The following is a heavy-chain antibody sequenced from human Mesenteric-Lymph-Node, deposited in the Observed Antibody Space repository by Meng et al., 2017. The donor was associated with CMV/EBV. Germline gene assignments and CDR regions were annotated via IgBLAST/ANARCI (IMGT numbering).Heavy chain of an antibody. CDR2: IYPGDSDT. CDR3: ATRDNSGWYYFDY. CDR1: GYSSTDYW. V-gene: IGHV5-51*01. D-gene: IGHD6-19*01. J-gene: IGHJ4*02. Sequence: GESLKISCQGSGYSSTDYWIAWVRQMPGKGLEWMGIIYPGDSDTTYSPSFQGQVTISADKSISTAYLQWSSLKASDTAMYYCATRDNSGWYYFDYWGQGTLVTVSS.